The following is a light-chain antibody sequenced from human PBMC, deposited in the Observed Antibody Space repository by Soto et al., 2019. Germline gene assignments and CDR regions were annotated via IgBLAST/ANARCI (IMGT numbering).Light chain of an antibody. CDR3: QHYYSFPRT. J-gene: IGKJ1*01. CDR1: QSVSSNSNNKNY. CDR2: WAS. V-gene: IGKV4-1*01. Sequence: DIVMTQSPDSLAVSLGERATINCKSSQSVSSNSNNKNYLAWYQQKPGQPPKLLIYWASTRESGVPDRFSGSGSGTDFTLTISSLQAEDVAVYYCQHYYSFPRTFGQGTKVDIK.